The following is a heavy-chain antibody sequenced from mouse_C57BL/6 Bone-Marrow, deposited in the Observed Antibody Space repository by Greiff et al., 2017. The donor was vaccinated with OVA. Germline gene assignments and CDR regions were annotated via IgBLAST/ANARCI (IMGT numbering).Heavy chain of an antibody. CDR1: GFTFSDYG. CDR2: ISNLAYSI. V-gene: IGHV5-15*01. D-gene: IGHD3-2*02. Sequence: EVKLVESGGGLVQPGGSLKLSCAASGFTFSDYGMAWVRQAPRKGPEWVAFISNLAYSIYYADTVTGRFTISRENAKNTLYLEMSSLRSEDTAMYDCARHSSGYDYAMDYWGQGTSVTVSS. CDR3: ARHSSGYDYAMDY. J-gene: IGHJ4*01.